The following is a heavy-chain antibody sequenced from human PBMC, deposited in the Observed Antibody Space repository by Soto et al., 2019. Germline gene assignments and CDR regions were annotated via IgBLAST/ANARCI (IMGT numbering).Heavy chain of an antibody. CDR1: GFTFINGW. D-gene: IGHD3-3*01. CDR2: IKSKTDGGTT. J-gene: IGHJ6*04. CDR3: TTDHTTYYDFWSGQMDV. V-gene: IGHV3-15*01. Sequence: GGSLRLSCAASGFTFINGWMSWVLQAPWKGLEWVGRIKSKTDGGTTDYAAPVKGRFTISRDDSKNTLYLQMNSLKTEDTAVYYCTTDHTTYYDFWSGQMDVWGKRTTGTVPS.